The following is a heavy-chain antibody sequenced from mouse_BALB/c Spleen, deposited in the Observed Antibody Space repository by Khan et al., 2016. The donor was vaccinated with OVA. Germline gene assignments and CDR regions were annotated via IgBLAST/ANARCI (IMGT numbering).Heavy chain of an antibody. J-gene: IGHJ3*01. CDR2: IRFDGSN. CDR3: ARGGSSGPAWFTY. Sequence: VQLQESGPGLVKPSQSLSLTCSVTGYSITSGYFWNWIRQFPGNELEWMGHIRFDGSNNYNPSLSNRISITRDTSKNQFFLKLNSVTPEDTSTYYCARGGSSGPAWFTYWGHGTLVTVSA. D-gene: IGHD3-1*01. V-gene: IGHV3-6*02. CDR1: GYSITSGYF.